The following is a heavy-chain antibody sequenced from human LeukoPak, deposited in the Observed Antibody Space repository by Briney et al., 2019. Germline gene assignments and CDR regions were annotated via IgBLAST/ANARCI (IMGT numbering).Heavy chain of an antibody. CDR1: GGTFSSYA. D-gene: IGHD5-18*01. V-gene: IGHV1-69*06. Sequence: ASVKVSCKASGGTFSSYAISWVRQAPGQGLEWMGGIIPIFGTANYAQKFQGRVTITADKSTSTAYMELSSVTAADTAVYYCARRVVATAMVLNAFDIWGQGTMVTVSS. J-gene: IGHJ3*02. CDR3: ARRVVATAMVLNAFDI. CDR2: IIPIFGTA.